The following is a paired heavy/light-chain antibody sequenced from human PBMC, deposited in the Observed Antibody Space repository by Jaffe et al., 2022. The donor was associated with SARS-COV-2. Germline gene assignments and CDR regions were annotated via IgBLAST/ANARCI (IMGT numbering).Light chain of an antibody. CDR3: QQYNSYPVRA. CDR2: KAS. CDR1: QSISSW. J-gene: IGKJ1*01. Sequence: DIQMTQSPSTLSASVGDRVTITCRASQSISSWLAWYQQKPGKAPKLLIYKASSLESGVPSRFSGSGSGTEFTLTISSLQPDDFATYYCQQYNSYPVRAFGQGTKVEIK. V-gene: IGKV1-5*03.
Heavy chain of an antibody. CDR1: GFTFSSYS. CDR3: ACLVVVAATDGQWGYYGMDV. D-gene: IGHD2-15*01. J-gene: IGHJ6*02. CDR2: ISSSSSYI. V-gene: IGHV3-21*01. Sequence: EVQLVESGGGLVKPGGSLRLSCAASGFTFSSYSMNWVRQAPGKGLEWVSSISSSSSYIYYADSVKGRFTISRDNAKNSLYLQMNSLRAEDTAVYYCACLVVVAATDGQWGYYGMDVWGQGTTVTVSS.